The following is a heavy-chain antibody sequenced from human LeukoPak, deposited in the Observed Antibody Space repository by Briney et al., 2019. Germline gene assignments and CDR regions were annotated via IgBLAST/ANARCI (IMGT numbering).Heavy chain of an antibody. CDR1: GFTFSSYG. D-gene: IGHD2-2*01. Sequence: GRSLRLSCAASGFTFSSYGMHWVRQAPGKGLEWVAVIWYDGGNKYYADSVKGRFTISRDNSKNTLYLQMNSLRAEDTAVYYCAREDIVVVPAATPYYYYYGMDVWGQGTTVTVSS. CDR3: AREDIVVVPAATPYYYYYGMDV. J-gene: IGHJ6*02. CDR2: IWYDGGNK. V-gene: IGHV3-33*01.